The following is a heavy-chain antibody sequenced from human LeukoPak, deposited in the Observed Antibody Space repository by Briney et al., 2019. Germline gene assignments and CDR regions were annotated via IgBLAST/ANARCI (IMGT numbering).Heavy chain of an antibody. CDR2: INRNSRTI. V-gene: IGHV3-48*04. D-gene: IGHD1-26*01. J-gene: IGHJ6*03. CDR3: AKGHGWEASYYYYYMDV. CDR1: GFTFSTYT. Sequence: GGSLRLSCAASGFTFSTYTMNWVRQAPGKGLEWVSYINRNSRTIYYADSVKGRFTISRDNAKNSLYLQMNSLRAEDTAVYYCAKGHGWEASYYYYYMDVWGKGTTVTISS.